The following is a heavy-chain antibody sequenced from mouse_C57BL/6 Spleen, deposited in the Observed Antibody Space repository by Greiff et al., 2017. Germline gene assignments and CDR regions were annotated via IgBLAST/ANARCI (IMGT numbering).Heavy chain of an antibody. D-gene: IGHD3-3*01. CDR1: GYTFTDYE. V-gene: IGHV1-15*01. CDR2: IDPETGGT. J-gene: IGHJ2*01. CDR3: TRERAGLDY. Sequence: QVQLKQSGAELVRPGASVTLSCKASGYTFTDYEMHWVKQTPVHGLEWIGAIDPETGGTAYNQKFKGKAILTADKSSSTAYMELRSLTSEDSAVYYCTRERAGLDYWGQGTTLTVSS.